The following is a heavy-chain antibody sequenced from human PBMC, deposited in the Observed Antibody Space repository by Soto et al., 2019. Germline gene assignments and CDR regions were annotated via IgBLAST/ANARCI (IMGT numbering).Heavy chain of an antibody. CDR2: INPNSGAT. D-gene: IGHD3-3*01. J-gene: IGHJ5*02. V-gene: IGHV1-2*02. CDR3: ATGGGTILAPLP. CDR1: RYTFTGYF. Sequence: ASVKVSCKASRYTFTGYFMHWVRRAPGQGLEWMGCINPNSGATKYAQKFQGRVTLSRDTSISTAYMELSGLRSDDTAVYYCATGGGTILAPLPWGQGTLVTVSS.